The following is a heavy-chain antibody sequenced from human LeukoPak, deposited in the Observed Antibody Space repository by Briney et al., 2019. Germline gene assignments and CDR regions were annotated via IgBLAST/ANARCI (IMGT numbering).Heavy chain of an antibody. J-gene: IGHJ4*02. CDR1: GFTFDDYA. CDR2: VSWNSGSI. D-gene: IGHD6-19*01. Sequence: GGSLRLSCAASGFTFDDYALYWVRQAPGKGLEWVSGVSWNSGSIGYADSVKGRFAISRDNAKNSLYLQMNRLRAEDTALYYCAKDRVKYSSGWWYFDYWGQGTLVTVSS. CDR3: AKDRVKYSSGWWYFDY. V-gene: IGHV3-9*01.